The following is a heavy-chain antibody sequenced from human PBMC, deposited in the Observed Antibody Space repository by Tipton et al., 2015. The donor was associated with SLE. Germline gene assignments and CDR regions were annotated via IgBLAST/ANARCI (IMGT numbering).Heavy chain of an antibody. CDR1: GFTFSSYA. D-gene: IGHD6-13*01. CDR3: ARESGAGSSSWYGDYFDY. Sequence: SLRLSCAASGFTFSSYAMHWVRQAPGKGLEWVAVISYDGSNKYYADSVKGRFTISRDNSKNTLYLQMNSLRAEDTAVYYCARESGAGSSSWYGDYFDYWGQGTLVTVSS. CDR2: ISYDGSNK. V-gene: IGHV3-30-3*01. J-gene: IGHJ4*02.